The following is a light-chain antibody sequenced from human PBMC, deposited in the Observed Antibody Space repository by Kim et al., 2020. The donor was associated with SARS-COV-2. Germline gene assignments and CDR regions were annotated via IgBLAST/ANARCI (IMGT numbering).Light chain of an antibody. CDR3: QSYDSSLSGSVV. CDR2: GNS. V-gene: IGLV1-40*01. Sequence: VTISCTGSSSNIGAGYDVYWYQQLPGTAPKLLIYGNSNRPSGVPDRFSGSESGTSASLAITGLQAEDEADYYCQSYDSSLSGSVVFGGGTQLTVL. J-gene: IGLJ2*01. CDR1: SSNIGAGYD.